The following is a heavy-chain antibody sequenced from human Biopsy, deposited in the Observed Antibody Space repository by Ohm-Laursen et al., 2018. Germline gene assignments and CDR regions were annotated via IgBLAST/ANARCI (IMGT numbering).Heavy chain of an antibody. Sequence: GATVKISCKTSGVTFNSYAISWVRQAPGQGLEWMGGVMPIFGTANYAQKFQGRLSITADKSTTAAYLELSGLRSEDTAVYYCASHVTYNFNGGLDYWGHGTLVTVSS. D-gene: IGHD1-14*01. V-gene: IGHV1-69*06. J-gene: IGHJ4*01. CDR1: GVTFNSYA. CDR3: ASHVTYNFNGGLDY. CDR2: VMPIFGTA.